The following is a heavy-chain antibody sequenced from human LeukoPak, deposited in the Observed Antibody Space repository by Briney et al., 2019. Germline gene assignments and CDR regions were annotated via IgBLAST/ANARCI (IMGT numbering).Heavy chain of an antibody. CDR2: ISSSSSYI. CDR1: GFTFSSYS. J-gene: IGHJ4*02. V-gene: IGHV3-21*01. D-gene: IGHD6-19*01. CDR3: ARDRIAVAGYSRGLWY. Sequence: GGSLRLSCAASGFTFSSYSMNWVRQAPGKGLEWVSSISSSSSYIYYADSVKGRFTISRDNAKNSLYLQMNSLRAEDTAVYYCARDRIAVAGYSRGLWYWGQGTLVTVSS.